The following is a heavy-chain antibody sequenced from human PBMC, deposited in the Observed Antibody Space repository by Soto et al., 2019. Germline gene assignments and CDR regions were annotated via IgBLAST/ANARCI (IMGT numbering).Heavy chain of an antibody. CDR1: GFTFSSYG. J-gene: IGHJ3*02. Sequence: GGSLRLSCAATGFTFSSYGMHWVRQAPGKGLEWVAVISYDGSNKYYADSVKGRFTISRDNSKNTLYLQMNSLRAEDTAVYYCAKDYDFWSGYSSDAFDIWGQGTMVTVSS. CDR3: AKDYDFWSGYSSDAFDI. V-gene: IGHV3-30*18. D-gene: IGHD3-3*01. CDR2: ISYDGSNK.